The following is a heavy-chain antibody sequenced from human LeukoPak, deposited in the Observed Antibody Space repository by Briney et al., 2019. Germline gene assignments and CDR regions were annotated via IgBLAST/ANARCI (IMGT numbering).Heavy chain of an antibody. CDR1: GFTFSSYG. Sequence: GGSLRLSCAASGFTFSSYGMHWVRQAPGTGLEWVAVIWHDGSNKYNADSVKGRFTISRDNSKNTVYLQMNSLRAEDTAVYFCARGRLGMDVWGQGTTVTVSS. V-gene: IGHV3-33*01. J-gene: IGHJ6*02. CDR2: IWHDGSNK. CDR3: ARGRLGMDV.